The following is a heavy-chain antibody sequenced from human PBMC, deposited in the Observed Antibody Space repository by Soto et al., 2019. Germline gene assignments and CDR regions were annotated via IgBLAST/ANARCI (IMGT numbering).Heavy chain of an antibody. CDR3: ARGGGVGVAGSAAFDM. CDR1: GYPVTAYY. CDR2: INPATGAA. D-gene: IGHD3-3*01. V-gene: IGHV1-2*02. J-gene: IGHJ3*02. Sequence: QLHLVQSGAVVKKPGASVTVSCSASGYPVTAYYMHWVRQAPGRGLEWMGGINPATGAAKYTQTLQGRVTMTRDTSTSTVFMELIGLTSEDTAVFYCARGGGVGVAGSAAFDMWGQGTLVTVSS.